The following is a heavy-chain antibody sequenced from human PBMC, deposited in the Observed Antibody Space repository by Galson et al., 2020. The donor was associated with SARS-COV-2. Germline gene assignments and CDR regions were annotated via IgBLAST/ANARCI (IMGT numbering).Heavy chain of an antibody. CDR2: ISSSSSYI. CDR1: GFTFSSYS. Sequence: GGSLRLSCAASGFTFSSYSMNWVRQAPGKGLEWVSSISSSSSYIYYADSVKGRFTISRDNAKNSLYLQMNSLRAEDTAVYYCARVQGYCSSTSCYPRGAFDIWGQGTMVTVSS. CDR3: ARVQGYCSSTSCYPRGAFDI. J-gene: IGHJ3*02. D-gene: IGHD2-2*01. V-gene: IGHV3-21*01.